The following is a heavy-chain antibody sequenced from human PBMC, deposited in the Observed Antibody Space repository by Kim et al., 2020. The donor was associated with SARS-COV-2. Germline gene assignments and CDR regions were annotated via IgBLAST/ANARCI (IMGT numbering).Heavy chain of an antibody. V-gene: IGHV3-30*18. Sequence: GGSLRLSCAASGFTFSSYGMHWVRQAPGKGLEWVAVISYDGSNKYYADSVKGRFTISRDNSKNTLYLQMNSLRAEDTAVYYCAKVVPRRDGYNRDWFDPWGQGTLVTVSS. CDR1: GFTFSSYG. J-gene: IGHJ5*02. CDR3: AKVVPRRDGYNRDWFDP. D-gene: IGHD5-12*01. CDR2: ISYDGSNK.